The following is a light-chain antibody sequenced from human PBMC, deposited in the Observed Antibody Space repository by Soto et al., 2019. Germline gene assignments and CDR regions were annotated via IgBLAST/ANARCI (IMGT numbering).Light chain of an antibody. V-gene: IGKV1-5*01. CDR1: QNINTD. Sequence: GDRVTITCRASQNINTDLAWYQQKPGKAPKLLIYDASSLGSGVPSRFSGSGSGTEFTLTISSLQPDDFATYYCQQYNSYSGTFGQGTKVDIK. CDR2: DAS. CDR3: QQYNSYSGT. J-gene: IGKJ1*01.